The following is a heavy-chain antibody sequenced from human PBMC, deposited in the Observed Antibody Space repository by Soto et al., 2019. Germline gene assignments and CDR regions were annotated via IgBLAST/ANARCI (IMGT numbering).Heavy chain of an antibody. V-gene: IGHV3-23*01. Sequence: EVQLLESGGGLVQPGGSLRLSCAASGFTFSSYAMSWVRQAPGKGLEWVSAISGSGGSTYYADSVKGRFTISRDKAQNTLYLQMNSLRAEDTAVYYCAKDLPYGSRTHAPSRFDYWGQGTLVTVSS. D-gene: IGHD3-10*01. CDR2: ISGSGGST. CDR1: GFTFSSYA. CDR3: AKDLPYGSRTHAPSRFDY. J-gene: IGHJ4*02.